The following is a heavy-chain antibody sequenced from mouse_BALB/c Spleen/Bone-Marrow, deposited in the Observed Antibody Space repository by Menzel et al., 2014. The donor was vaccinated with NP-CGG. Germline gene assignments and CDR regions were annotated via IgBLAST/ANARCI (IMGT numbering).Heavy chain of an antibody. V-gene: IGHV3-6*02. CDR1: GYSITSSYY. CDR3: AALWSEGYYFDY. Sequence: EVKLEESGPGLVKPSQSLSLPCSVTGYSITSSYYWNWIRQFPGNKLEWMGCISYDGINNYNPSLKNRISITRDTSKNQFFLRLNSVTTEDTATYYCAALWSEGYYFDYWGQGATLTVSS. J-gene: IGHJ2*01. CDR2: ISYDGIN.